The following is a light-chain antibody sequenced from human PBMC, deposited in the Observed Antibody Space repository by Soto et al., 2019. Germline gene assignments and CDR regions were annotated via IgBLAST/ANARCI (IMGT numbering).Light chain of an antibody. J-gene: IGLJ1*01. CDR3: QVWDSSSDHYV. CDR1: SIGSKS. CDR2: DDF. Sequence: SYELTQPPSVSAAPGQTARIPCGGASIGSKSVHWYQQRPGQAPVLVVYDDFDRPSGIPERFSGSNSGNTATLTISRVEAGDEADYYCQVWDSSSDHYVFGTGTKLTVL. V-gene: IGLV3-21*02.